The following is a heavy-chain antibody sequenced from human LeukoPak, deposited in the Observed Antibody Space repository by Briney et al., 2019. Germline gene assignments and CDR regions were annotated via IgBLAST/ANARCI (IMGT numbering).Heavy chain of an antibody. J-gene: IGHJ3*02. D-gene: IGHD3-22*01. CDR3: ARDFRPYYYDSSGYSCAFDI. CDR2: ISAYNGNT. V-gene: IGHV1-18*01. CDR1: GYTFTSYG. Sequence: ASVKVSCTASGYTFTSYGISWVRQAPGQGLEWMGWISAYNGNTNYAQKLQGRVTMNTDTSTSTAYMELRSLRSDDTAVYYCARDFRPYYYDSSGYSCAFDIWGQGTMVTVSS.